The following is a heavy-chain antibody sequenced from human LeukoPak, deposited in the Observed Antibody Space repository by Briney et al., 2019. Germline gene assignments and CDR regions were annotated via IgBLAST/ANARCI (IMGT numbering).Heavy chain of an antibody. CDR2: ISGSGGST. J-gene: IGHJ4*02. D-gene: IGHD3-3*01. CDR3: AKANTIFGVVMDY. CDR1: GFTFSSYA. Sequence: TGGSLRLSCAASGFTFSSYAMSWVRQAPGKGLEWVSAISGSGGSTYYADSVKGRFTISRDNSKNTLYLQMNSLRAEDTAVYYCAKANTIFGVVMDYWGQGTLVTVSS. V-gene: IGHV3-23*01.